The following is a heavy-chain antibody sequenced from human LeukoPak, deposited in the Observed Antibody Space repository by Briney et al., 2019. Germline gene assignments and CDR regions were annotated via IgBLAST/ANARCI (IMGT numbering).Heavy chain of an antibody. Sequence: GGSLRLSCAASGFTFSSYAMHWVRQAPGKGLEYVSAISSNGGSTYYANSVKGRFTISGDNSKNTLYLQMGSLRAEDMAVYYCARDRDGHYYDSSGPLDYWGQGTLVTVSS. CDR3: ARDRDGHYYDSSGPLDY. CDR2: ISSNGGST. V-gene: IGHV3-64*01. D-gene: IGHD3-22*01. CDR1: GFTFSSYA. J-gene: IGHJ4*02.